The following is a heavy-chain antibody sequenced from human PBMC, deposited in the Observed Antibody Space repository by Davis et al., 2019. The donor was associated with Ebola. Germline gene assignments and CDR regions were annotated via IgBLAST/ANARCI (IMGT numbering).Heavy chain of an antibody. CDR1: GGSLSSTGYK. CDR3: ARNYYGDYTTQGHFFDY. Sequence: SETLSLTCTVSGGSLSSTGYKWTWIRQFPGKGLEWIGDISYTGNTDYNPSLKTRVSMAVDTSKNQFSLRLTSVTAADTAVFYCARNYYGDYTTQGHFFDYWGQGTLVTVSS. D-gene: IGHD4-17*01. J-gene: IGHJ4*02. V-gene: IGHV4-31*02. CDR2: ISYTGNT.